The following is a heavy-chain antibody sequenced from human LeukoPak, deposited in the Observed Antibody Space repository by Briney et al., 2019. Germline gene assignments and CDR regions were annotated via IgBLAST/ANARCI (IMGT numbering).Heavy chain of an antibody. Sequence: PSETLSLTCAVYGGSFSGYFWSWIRQPPGKWLEWIGEIDHSGSTNYNPSLKSRVTISVDTSKNQFSMKLTSVTAADTAVYYCARDGRFPPEPLPRYFDYWGQGTLVTVSS. J-gene: IGHJ4*02. V-gene: IGHV4-34*01. CDR3: ARDGRFPPEPLPRYFDY. CDR2: IDHSGST. D-gene: IGHD1-14*01. CDR1: GGSFSGYF.